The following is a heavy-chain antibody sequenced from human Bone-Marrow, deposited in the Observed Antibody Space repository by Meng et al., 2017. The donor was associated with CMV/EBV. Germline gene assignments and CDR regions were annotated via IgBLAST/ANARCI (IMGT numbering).Heavy chain of an antibody. Sequence: QVQLVQSGAEVKKPGASVKVVCKASGYTFTSYYMHWVRQAPGQGLEWMGIINPSGGSTSYAQKFQGRVTMTRDTSTSTVYMELSSLRSEDTAVYYCAREGLRGPFDYWGQGTLVTVSS. CDR3: AREGLRGPFDY. J-gene: IGHJ4*02. V-gene: IGHV1-46*01. D-gene: IGHD4-17*01. CDR2: INPSGGST. CDR1: GYTFTSYY.